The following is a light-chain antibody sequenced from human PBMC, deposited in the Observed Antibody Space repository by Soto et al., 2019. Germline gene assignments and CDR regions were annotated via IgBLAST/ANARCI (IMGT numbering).Light chain of an antibody. CDR1: SSDVGGYNY. Sequence: QSALTQPASVSGSPGQSVAISCTGTSSDVGGYNYVSWYQQHAGKAPKLLIYEINKRPSGVSNRCSGSKSDNTASLTISGLQAEDDSYYCCCADGGELIFGGGTKLTVL. J-gene: IGLJ2*01. CDR2: EIN. V-gene: IGLV2-23*02. CDR3: CADGGELI.